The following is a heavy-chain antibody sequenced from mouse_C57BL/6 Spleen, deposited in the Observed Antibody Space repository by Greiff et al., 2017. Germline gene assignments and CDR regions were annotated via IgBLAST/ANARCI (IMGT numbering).Heavy chain of an antibody. V-gene: IGHV1-15*01. CDR2: IDPETGGT. CDR3: TRYGDYYGSSYVYYFDY. J-gene: IGHJ2*01. Sequence: VQGVESGAELVRPGASVTLSCKASGYTFTDYEMHWVKQTPVHGLEWIGAIDPETGGTAYNQKFKGKAILTADKSSSTAYMELRSLTSEDSAVYYCTRYGDYYGSSYVYYFDYWGQGTTLTVSS. CDR1: GYTFTDYE. D-gene: IGHD1-1*01.